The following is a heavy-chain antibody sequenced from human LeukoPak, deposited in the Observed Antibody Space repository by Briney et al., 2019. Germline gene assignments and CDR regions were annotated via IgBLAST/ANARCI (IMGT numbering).Heavy chain of an antibody. CDR2: ISASGAGT. CDR3: AREGVRGSGSYYNVKDY. J-gene: IGHJ4*02. Sequence: GESLRLSCSVSGFTFSSYAVSRVRQAPGKRLVMVSSISASGAGTYYADSVKGRFTISRDNSKNTLYLQMNSLRAEDTAVYYCAREGVRGSGSYYNVKDYWGQGSLVTVSS. CDR1: GFTFSSYA. D-gene: IGHD3-10*01. V-gene: IGHV3-23*01.